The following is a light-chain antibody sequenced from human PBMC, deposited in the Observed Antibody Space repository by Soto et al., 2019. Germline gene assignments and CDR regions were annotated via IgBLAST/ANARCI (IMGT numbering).Light chain of an antibody. J-gene: IGKJ2*01. CDR1: QSVSSRN. V-gene: IGKV3-20*01. CDR2: GAS. CDR3: LRYGDSPPAYT. Sequence: EIVLTQSPGTVSLSPGERATLSCRASQSVSSRNLAWYRQKPGQAPSLLIFGASNRATGILDRFSGSGSGTDFTLTISRLEPEDCAVYYCLRYGDSPPAYTFGQGTKLEIK.